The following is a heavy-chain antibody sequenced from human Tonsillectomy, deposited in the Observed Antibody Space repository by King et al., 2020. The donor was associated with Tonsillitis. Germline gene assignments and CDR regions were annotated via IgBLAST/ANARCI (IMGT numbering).Heavy chain of an antibody. CDR2: ISAYNGHT. CDR3: ARVRRPFGSGSAWFDP. D-gene: IGHD3-10*01. V-gene: IGHV1-18*04. J-gene: IGHJ5*02. CDR1: GYTFTSYG. Sequence: VQLVQSGAEVKKPGASVKVSCEASGYTFTSYGVNWVRQAPEQGLEWMGWISAYNGHTNYAQKLQGRLTMTTDTSPSTAYMELTRLRSDDTAVSYCARVRRPFGSGSAWFDPWGQGTLVTVSS.